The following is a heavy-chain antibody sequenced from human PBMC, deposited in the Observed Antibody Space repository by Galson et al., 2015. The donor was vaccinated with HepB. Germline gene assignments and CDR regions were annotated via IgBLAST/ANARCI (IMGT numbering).Heavy chain of an antibody. CDR3: ARGRKSCAGGSCYSVDWFAP. CDR1: GYTFISYC. J-gene: IGHJ5*02. V-gene: IGHV1-46*01. Sequence: SVKVSCKASGYTFISYCLHWVRQAPGQGLEWMGIINPSGGGTIYAQKFQGRVTMTWDTSTSTVYMELSSLRSEDTAVYYCARGRKSCAGGSCYSVDWFAPWGQGTLVTVYS. D-gene: IGHD2-15*01. CDR2: INPSGGGT.